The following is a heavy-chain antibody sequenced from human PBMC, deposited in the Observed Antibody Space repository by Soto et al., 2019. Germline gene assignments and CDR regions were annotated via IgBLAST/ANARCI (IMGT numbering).Heavy chain of an antibody. J-gene: IGHJ6*02. CDR1: GFTFSSYA. CDR2: ISYDGSNK. D-gene: IGHD6-13*01. CDR3: ARGALAAAGNYGMDV. Sequence: GGSLRLSCAASGFTFSSYAMHWVRQAPGKGLEWVAVISYDGSNKYYADSVKGRFTISRDNSKNTLYLQMNSLRAEDTAVYYCARGALAAAGNYGMDVWGQGPTVTVSS. V-gene: IGHV3-30-3*01.